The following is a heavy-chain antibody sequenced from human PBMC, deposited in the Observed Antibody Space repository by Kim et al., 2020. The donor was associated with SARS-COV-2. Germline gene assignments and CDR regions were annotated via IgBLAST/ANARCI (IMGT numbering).Heavy chain of an antibody. CDR2: INHSGST. V-gene: IGHV4-34*01. CDR3: ARVLRYFDWLLRDDAFDI. J-gene: IGHJ3*02. CDR1: GGSFSGYY. Sequence: SETLSLTCAVYGGSFSGYYWSWILQPPGKGLEWIGEINHSGSTNYNPSLKSRVTISVDTSKNQFSLKLSSVTAADTAVYYCARVLRYFDWLLRDDAFDI. D-gene: IGHD3-9*01.